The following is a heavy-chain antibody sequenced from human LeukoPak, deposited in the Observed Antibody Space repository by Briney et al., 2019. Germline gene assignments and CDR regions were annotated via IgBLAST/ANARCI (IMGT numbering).Heavy chain of an antibody. CDR1: GFTFSSYA. Sequence: PGGSLRLSCAASGFTFSSYAMSWVRQAPGKGLEWVSAISGSGGSTYYADCVKGRFTISRDNAKNTLYLQMSGLRAEDTAVYYCAKESGYDVDLEYWGQGALVTVSS. J-gene: IGHJ4*02. D-gene: IGHD5-12*01. CDR3: AKESGYDVDLEY. V-gene: IGHV3-23*01. CDR2: ISGSGGST.